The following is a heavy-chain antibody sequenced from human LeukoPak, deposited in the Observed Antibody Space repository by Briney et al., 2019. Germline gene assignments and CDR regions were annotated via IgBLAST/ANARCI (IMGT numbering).Heavy chain of an antibody. CDR3: AQGPHDYCDFVFF. V-gene: IGHV1-69*04. CDR1: GDTFDRFA. D-gene: IGHD4-17*01. Sequence: SVKVSCKASGDTFDRFAITWVRLAPGQGLDWMGRIIPIFGITHYAPHFQGRLTMTADTSTKTAYMELSSLRSDDTAVYYCAQGPHDYCDFVFFWGQGTLVTVTS. CDR2: IIPIFGIT. J-gene: IGHJ4*02.